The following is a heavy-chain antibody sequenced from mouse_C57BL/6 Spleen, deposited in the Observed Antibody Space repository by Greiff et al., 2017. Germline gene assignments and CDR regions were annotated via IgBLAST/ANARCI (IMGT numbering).Heavy chain of an antibody. Sequence: VQLQQSGAELVRPGTSVKVSCKASGYAFTNYLIEWVKQRPGQGLEWIGVINPGSGGTNYNEKFKGKATLTADKSSSTAYMQLSSLTSEDSAVYFCARRGLRLRGAMDYWGQGTSVTVSS. CDR1: GYAFTNYL. V-gene: IGHV1-54*01. CDR3: ARRGLRLRGAMDY. CDR2: INPGSGGT. D-gene: IGHD2-4*01. J-gene: IGHJ4*01.